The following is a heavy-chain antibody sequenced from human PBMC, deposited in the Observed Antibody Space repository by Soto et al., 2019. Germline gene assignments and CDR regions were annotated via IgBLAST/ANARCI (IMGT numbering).Heavy chain of an antibody. J-gene: IGHJ6*03. D-gene: IGHD2-21*01. V-gene: IGHV4-34*01. Sequence: QVQLQQWGAGLLKPSETLSLTCVVSGGSLSDYFWSWIRQPPGMALEWIGEINHLGSINYNPSLKSRVTMSVDTSKNQFSLTLNSVTAADTATYYCARGGISHCAYFYYIDVWDRGTTVTVSS. CDR3: ARGGISHCAYFYYIDV. CDR1: GGSLSDYF. CDR2: INHLGSI.